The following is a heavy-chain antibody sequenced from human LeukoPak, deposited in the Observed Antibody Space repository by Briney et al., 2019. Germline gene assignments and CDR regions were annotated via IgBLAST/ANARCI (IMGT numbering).Heavy chain of an antibody. D-gene: IGHD5-18*01. CDR2: IYYSGST. V-gene: IGHV4-59*01. J-gene: IGHJ4*02. Sequence: SETLSLTCTVSGGSISSYYWSWIRQPPGKGLEWLGYIYYSGSTNYNPSLKSRVTISVDTSKNQSSLKLSSVTAADTAVYYCARAGSGYSYGYYFDYWGQGTLVTVSS. CDR1: GGSISSYY. CDR3: ARAGSGYSYGYYFDY.